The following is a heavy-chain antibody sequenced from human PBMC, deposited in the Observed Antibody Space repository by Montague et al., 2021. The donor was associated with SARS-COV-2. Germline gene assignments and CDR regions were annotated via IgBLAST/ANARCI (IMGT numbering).Heavy chain of an antibody. CDR3: ARAHSGSYSVGGDAFDI. V-gene: IGHV3-21*01. CDR2: ISTSSLYI. J-gene: IGHJ3*02. CDR1: GFTFNKYS. D-gene: IGHD5/OR15-5a*01. Sequence: SLSLSFSASGFTFNKYSMNWVRQAPGKGLEWVSSISTSSLYIYYTDSVKGRFTVARANAKNSLFLEMNSLRVEDTAVYYCARAHSGSYSVGGDAFDIWGQGTLVTVSS.